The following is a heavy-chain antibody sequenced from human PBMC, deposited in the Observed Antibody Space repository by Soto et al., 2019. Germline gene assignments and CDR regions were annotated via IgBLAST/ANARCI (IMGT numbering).Heavy chain of an antibody. Sequence: QITLKESGPTLVKPTQTLTLTCTFSGFSLSTSGVGVGWIRQPPGKALEWLALIYWDDDKRYSPSLKSRRTITKDTSKNRVVLTLTNMDPVDTATYYCAHRGRGSYFDYWGQGTLVTVSS. CDR2: IYWDDDK. CDR1: GFSLSTSGVG. D-gene: IGHD3-16*01. J-gene: IGHJ4*02. V-gene: IGHV2-5*02. CDR3: AHRGRGSYFDY.